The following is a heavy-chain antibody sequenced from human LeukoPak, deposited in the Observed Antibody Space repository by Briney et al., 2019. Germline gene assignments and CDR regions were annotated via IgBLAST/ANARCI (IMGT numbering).Heavy chain of an antibody. J-gene: IGHJ6*03. Sequence: SVKVSCKASGYTFTSYAISWVRQAPGQGLEWMGGIIPIFGTANYAQKFQGRVTITADKSTSTAYMELSSLRSEDTAVYYCARTGYSSSWTPSSYYMDVWGKGTTVTVSS. CDR3: ARTGYSSSWTPSSYYMDV. CDR2: IIPIFGTA. D-gene: IGHD6-13*01. CDR1: GYTFTSYA. V-gene: IGHV1-69*06.